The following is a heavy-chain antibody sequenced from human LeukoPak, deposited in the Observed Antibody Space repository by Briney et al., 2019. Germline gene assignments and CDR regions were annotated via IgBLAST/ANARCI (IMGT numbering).Heavy chain of an antibody. V-gene: IGHV3-23*01. D-gene: IGHD3-3*01. CDR1: AFTFNSYA. Sequence: GSLTLYSAASAFTFNSYAMSWLRQAPGKGLKWFTATSSSGASTNYADYVKGRFTISRDNSKSTLYMQMNSLRAEDTAVYYCAKIPRITFCGVVLSSWFDPWGQGTLVTVSS. CDR2: TSSSGAST. J-gene: IGHJ5*02. CDR3: AKIPRITFCGVVLSSWFDP.